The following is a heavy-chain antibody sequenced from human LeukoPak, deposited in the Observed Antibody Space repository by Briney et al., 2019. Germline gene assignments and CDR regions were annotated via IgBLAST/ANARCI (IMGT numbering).Heavy chain of an antibody. Sequence: GRSLRLSCAASGFTFSSYAMHWVRQAPGKGLEWVAVISYGGSNKYYADSVKGRFTISRDNSKNTLYLQMNSLRAEDTAVYYCAKEQDIRLGYCSGGSCYAPFCFDYWGQGTLVTVSS. V-gene: IGHV3-30*04. J-gene: IGHJ4*02. D-gene: IGHD2-15*01. CDR1: GFTFSSYA. CDR3: AKEQDIRLGYCSGGSCYAPFCFDY. CDR2: ISYGGSNK.